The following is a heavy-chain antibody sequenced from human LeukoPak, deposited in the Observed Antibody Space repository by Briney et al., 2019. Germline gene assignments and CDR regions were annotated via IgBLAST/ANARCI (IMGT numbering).Heavy chain of an antibody. J-gene: IGHJ4*02. D-gene: IGHD3-10*01. V-gene: IGHV1-2*02. CDR1: GYTFTGYY. CDR2: INPNSGGT. CDR3: AXXXXXXXXXXXMAPFDY. Sequence: ASVKVSCKASGYTFTGYYVHWVRQAPGQGLEWMGWINPNSGGTNYAQKFQGRVTMTRDTSISTAYMEMSRLRSDDTAAYYCAXXXXXXXXXXXMAPFDYWGQGTLVTV.